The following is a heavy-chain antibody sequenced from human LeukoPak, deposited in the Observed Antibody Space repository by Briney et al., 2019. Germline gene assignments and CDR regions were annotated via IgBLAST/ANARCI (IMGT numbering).Heavy chain of an antibody. D-gene: IGHD6-13*01. CDR2: INHSGST. CDR3: ARGRYLTTGGGAAAGFLDY. Sequence: SETLSLTCGVDGGSFSGYYWNWIRQPPGKGLEWIGEINHSGSTNYNPSLKRRVTISVDTSQNQFSVRLSSVTAADTAVYYCARGRYLTTGGGAAAGFLDYWGQGTLVTVSS. V-gene: IGHV4-34*01. CDR1: GGSFSGYY. J-gene: IGHJ4*02.